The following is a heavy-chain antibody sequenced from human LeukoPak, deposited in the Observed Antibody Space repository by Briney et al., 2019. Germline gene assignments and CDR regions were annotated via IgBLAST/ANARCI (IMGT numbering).Heavy chain of an antibody. CDR3: ARYFYDSSGYPYYFDY. V-gene: IGHV3-53*01. J-gene: IGHJ4*02. Sequence: GGSLRLSCAASGFTVSSNHMSWVRQAPGKGLEWVSVIYSGGSTYYADSVKGRFTISRDNSKNTLYLQMNSLRAEDTAVYYCARYFYDSSGYPYYFDYWGQGTLVTVSS. CDR2: IYSGGST. CDR1: GFTVSSNH. D-gene: IGHD3-22*01.